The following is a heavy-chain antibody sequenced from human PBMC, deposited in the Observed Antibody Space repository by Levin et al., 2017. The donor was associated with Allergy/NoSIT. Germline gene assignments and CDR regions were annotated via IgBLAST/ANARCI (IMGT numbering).Heavy chain of an antibody. CDR2: ISTGGSGT. CDR3: AKLRRGDPTDPFDY. CDR1: GFTFSSFA. Sequence: LSLTCVTSGFTFSSFAMTWVRQAPGKGLEWVSGISTGGSGTYYSDSVKGRFTISRDNSKSTLYLQMNSLKADDTAVYYCAKLRRGDPTDPFDYWGRGTLVTVSS. V-gene: IGHV3-23*01. J-gene: IGHJ4*02. D-gene: IGHD3-16*01.